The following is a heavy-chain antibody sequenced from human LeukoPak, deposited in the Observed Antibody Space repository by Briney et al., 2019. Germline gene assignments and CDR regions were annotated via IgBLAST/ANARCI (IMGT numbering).Heavy chain of an antibody. CDR1: GGSFSGYY. J-gene: IGHJ4*02. CDR3: ARAVGTAMDYYFDY. CDR2: INHSGST. Sequence: PSETLSLTCAVYGGSFSGYYWSWIRQPPGKGLEWIGEINHSGSTNYNPSLKSRVTISVDTSKNQFSLKLSSVTAADTAVYYCARAVGTAMDYYFDYWGRGTLVTVSS. V-gene: IGHV4-34*01. D-gene: IGHD5-18*01.